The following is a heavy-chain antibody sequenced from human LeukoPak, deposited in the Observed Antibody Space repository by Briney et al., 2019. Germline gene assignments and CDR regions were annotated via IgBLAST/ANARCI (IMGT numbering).Heavy chain of an antibody. V-gene: IGHV4-4*02. D-gene: IGHD2-8*01. J-gene: IGHJ4*02. CDR2: VSLSGLT. Sequence: SETLSLTCGVSGGSITSTNWWSWVRQPPGQGLEWIGEVSLSGLTNYNPSLSSRVIMALDTSKNHLSLHLTCVTAADTAVYYCSRENGAFSPFGYWGQGYLVTVLS. CDR3: SRENGAFSPFGY. CDR1: GGSITSTNW.